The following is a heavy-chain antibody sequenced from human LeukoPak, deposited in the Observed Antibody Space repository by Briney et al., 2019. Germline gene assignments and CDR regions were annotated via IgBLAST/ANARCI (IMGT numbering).Heavy chain of an antibody. CDR3: ASDCSGGGCYSAPLER. J-gene: IGHJ4*02. D-gene: IGHD2-15*01. CDR2: ISSSSSYI. CDR1: GFTFSSYS. Sequence: GGSLRLSCAASGFTFSSYSMNWVRQAPGKGLEWVSSISSSSSYIYYADSVKGRFTISRDNAKNSLYLQMNSLREDSTVVYYWASDCSGGGCYSAPLERWGQGTLVTVSS. V-gene: IGHV3-21*01.